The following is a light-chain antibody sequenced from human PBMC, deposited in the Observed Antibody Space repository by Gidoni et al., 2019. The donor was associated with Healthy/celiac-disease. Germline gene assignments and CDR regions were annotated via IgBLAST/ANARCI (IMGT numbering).Light chain of an antibody. V-gene: IGKV1-39*01. J-gene: IGKJ1*01. CDR2: AAS. CDR3: QQSYSTPPA. CDR1: QSISSY. Sequence: LQMTHSPSSLSASVGDRVTITCRASQSISSYLNCYQQKPGKAPKLLIYAASSMQSGVPSRFSGSGSGTDCTLTISSLKHEDVATEDCQQSYSTPPAFGQGTKVEIK.